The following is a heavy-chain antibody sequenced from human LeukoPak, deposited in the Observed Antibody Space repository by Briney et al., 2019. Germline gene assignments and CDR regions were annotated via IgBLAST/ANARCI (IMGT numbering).Heavy chain of an antibody. Sequence: GGSLRLPCAASGFAFSGDNMNWVRQAPGKGLEWASFIGTSGSYIKYADSVKGRFTISRDNAKNSLYLQMNSLRAEDTAMYFCARDRAIDIRAYDIWGQGTMVTVSS. CDR2: IGTSGSYI. J-gene: IGHJ3*02. D-gene: IGHD5-12*01. CDR1: GFAFSGDN. CDR3: ARDRAIDIRAYDI. V-gene: IGHV3-21*01.